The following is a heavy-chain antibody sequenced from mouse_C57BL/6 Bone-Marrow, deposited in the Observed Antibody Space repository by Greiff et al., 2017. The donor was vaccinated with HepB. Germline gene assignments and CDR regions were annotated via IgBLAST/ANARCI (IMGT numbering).Heavy chain of an antibody. Sequence: QVQLQQSGPELVKPGASVKISCKASGYAFSSSWMNWVKQRPGKGLEWIGRIYPGDGDTNYNGKFKGKATLTADNSSSTAYMQLSSLTSEDSAVYFCARGDWDYAMDYWGQGTSVTVSS. CDR1: GYAFSSSW. V-gene: IGHV1-82*01. CDR2: IYPGDGDT. J-gene: IGHJ4*01. CDR3: ARGDWDYAMDY. D-gene: IGHD4-1*01.